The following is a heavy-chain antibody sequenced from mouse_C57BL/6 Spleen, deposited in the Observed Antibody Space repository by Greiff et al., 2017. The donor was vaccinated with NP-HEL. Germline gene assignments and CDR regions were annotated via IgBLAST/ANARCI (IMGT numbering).Heavy chain of an antibody. CDR3: ARGDSNYGAMDY. D-gene: IGHD2-5*01. J-gene: IGHJ4*01. Sequence: DVKLVESGGGLVKPGGSLKLSCAASGFTFSSYAMSWVRQTPEKRLEWVATISDGGSYTYYPDNVKGRFTISRDNAKNNLYLQMSHLKSEDTAMYYCARGDSNYGAMDYWGQGTSVTVSS. CDR2: ISDGGSYT. CDR1: GFTFSSYA. V-gene: IGHV5-4*03.